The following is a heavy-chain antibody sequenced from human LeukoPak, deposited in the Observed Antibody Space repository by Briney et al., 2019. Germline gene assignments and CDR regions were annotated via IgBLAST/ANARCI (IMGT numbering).Heavy chain of an antibody. CDR2: ISGGGTTT. V-gene: IGHV3-23*01. CDR3: AKDFGIAVAGTPEYFQH. J-gene: IGHJ1*01. D-gene: IGHD6-19*01. CDR1: GITFSAYA. Sequence: PGGSLRLSCAASGITFSAYAMSWVRQAPGKGLEWVSGISGGGTTTYYADSVKGRFTISRDNSKNTLYLQMNSLRAEDTAVYYCAKDFGIAVAGTPEYFQHWGQGTLVTVSS.